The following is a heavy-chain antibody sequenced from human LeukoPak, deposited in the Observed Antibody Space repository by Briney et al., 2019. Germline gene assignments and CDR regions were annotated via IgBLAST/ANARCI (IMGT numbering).Heavy chain of an antibody. D-gene: IGHD6-13*01. V-gene: IGHV4-61*08. CDR1: GGSISSGGYY. CDR3: ARSITSSWYGDFQH. CDR2: IYYSGST. Sequence: SETLSLTCTVSGGSISSGGYYWSWIRQHPGKGLEWIGYIYYSGSTNYNPSLKSRVTISVDTSKNQFSLKLSSVTAADTAVYYCARSITSSWYGDFQHWGQGTLVTVSS. J-gene: IGHJ1*01.